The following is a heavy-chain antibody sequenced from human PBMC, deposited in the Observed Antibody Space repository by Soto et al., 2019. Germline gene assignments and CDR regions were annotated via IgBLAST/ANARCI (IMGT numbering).Heavy chain of an antibody. D-gene: IGHD1-7*01. CDR3: ASRDPGTSVDY. J-gene: IGHJ4*02. CDR2: IYRTGST. CDR1: GGSFTSNNG. V-gene: IGHV4-4*02. Sequence: QVQLQESGPGLVKPSWTLSLTCAVSGGSFTSNNGWTWVRQPPVQGLEWIGEIYRTGSTNYNPSLKSRVTISLDKSENQFSLKVTSLTAADTAVYYCASRDPGTSVDYWGQGTLVTVSS.